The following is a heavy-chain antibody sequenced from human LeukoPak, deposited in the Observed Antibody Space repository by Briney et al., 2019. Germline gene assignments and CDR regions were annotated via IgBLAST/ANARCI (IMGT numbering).Heavy chain of an antibody. J-gene: IGHJ4*02. CDR2: ISSSRSYI. CDR3: ARDSGYSYGTFDY. CDR1: GFTFSSYS. V-gene: IGHV3-21*01. Sequence: PGGSLRLSCAASGFTFSSYSMNWVRQAPGKGLEWVSSISSSRSYIYYADSVKGRFTISRDNAKNSLYLQMNSLRAEDTAVYYCARDSGYSYGTFDYWGQGTLVTVSS. D-gene: IGHD5-18*01.